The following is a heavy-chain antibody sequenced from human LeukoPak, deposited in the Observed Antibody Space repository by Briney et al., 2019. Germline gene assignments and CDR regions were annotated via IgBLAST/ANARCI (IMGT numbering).Heavy chain of an antibody. CDR3: AALSYGSGNNWFDP. CDR1: GVTFSSYA. Sequence: GGSLRLSCAASGVTFSSYAMSWVRQAPGKGLEWGSAISGSGGSTYYADSVKGRFTISRDNSKNTLYLQMNSLRAEDTAVYYCAALSYGSGNNWFDPWGQGTLVTVSS. J-gene: IGHJ5*02. D-gene: IGHD3-10*01. V-gene: IGHV3-23*01. CDR2: ISGSGGST.